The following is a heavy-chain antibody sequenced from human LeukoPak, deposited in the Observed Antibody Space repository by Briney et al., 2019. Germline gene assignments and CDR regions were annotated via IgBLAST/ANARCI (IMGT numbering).Heavy chain of an antibody. V-gene: IGHV3-23*01. CDR1: GFTFSSYG. J-gene: IGHJ4*02. Sequence: GGTLRLSCAASGFTFSSYGMSWVRQAPGKGLEWVSAISGSGGSTYYADSVKGRFTISRDNSKNTLYLQMNRLRAEDTAVYYCARDRVAGTGDYWGQGTLVTVSS. CDR2: ISGSGGST. CDR3: ARDRVAGTGDY. D-gene: IGHD6-19*01.